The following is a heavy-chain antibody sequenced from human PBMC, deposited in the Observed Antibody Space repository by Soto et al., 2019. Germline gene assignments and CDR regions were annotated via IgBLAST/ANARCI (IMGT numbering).Heavy chain of an antibody. D-gene: IGHD4-17*01. CDR2: MNPNSGNT. Sequence: QVQLVQSGAEVKKPGASVKVSCKASGYTFTSYDINWVRQATGQGLEWMGWMNPNSGNTGYAQKFQGRVTMTRNTXXSTAYMGLSSLRSEDTAVYYCARGYGDYDLEGFDPWGQGTLVTVSS. CDR3: ARGYGDYDLEGFDP. CDR1: GYTFTSYD. J-gene: IGHJ5*02. V-gene: IGHV1-8*01.